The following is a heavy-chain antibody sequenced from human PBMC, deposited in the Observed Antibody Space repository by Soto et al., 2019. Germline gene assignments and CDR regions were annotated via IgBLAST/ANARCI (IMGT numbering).Heavy chain of an antibody. Sequence: GESLKISCKGSGYSFTSYWIGWVRQMPGKGLEWMGIIYPGDSDTRYSPSFQGQVTISADKSISTAYLQWSSLKASDTAMYYCGRQWIPRRIAAAGPSYSYGMDLWGQGTTVTVS. V-gene: IGHV5-51*01. CDR2: IYPGDSDT. CDR3: GRQWIPRRIAAAGPSYSYGMDL. CDR1: GYSFTSYW. D-gene: IGHD6-13*01. J-gene: IGHJ6*02.